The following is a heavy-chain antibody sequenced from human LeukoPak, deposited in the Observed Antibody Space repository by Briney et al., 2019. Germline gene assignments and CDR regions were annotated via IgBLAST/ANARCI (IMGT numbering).Heavy chain of an antibody. Sequence: SETLSLTCAVYGGSFSGYYWSWIRQPPGKGLEWIGEINHSGSTNYNPSLKSRVTISVDTSKNQFSLKLSSVTAADTAVYYCARRGVTAYDYWGQGTLVTVSS. CDR3: ARRGVTAYDY. V-gene: IGHV4-34*01. J-gene: IGHJ4*02. CDR2: INHSGST. CDR1: GGSFSGYY. D-gene: IGHD5-18*01.